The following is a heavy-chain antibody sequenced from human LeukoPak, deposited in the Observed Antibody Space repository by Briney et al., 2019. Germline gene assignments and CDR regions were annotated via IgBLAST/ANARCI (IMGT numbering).Heavy chain of an antibody. D-gene: IGHD3-3*01. CDR2: INHSGST. CDR3: ARDFQGMDV. J-gene: IGHJ6*02. V-gene: IGHV4-34*01. Sequence: SETLSLTCAVYGGSFSGYYWSWIRQPPGRGLEWIGEINHSGSTNYNPSLKSRVTISVDTSKNQFSLKLSSVTAADTAVYYCARDFQGMDVWGQGTTVTVSS. CDR1: GGSFSGYY.